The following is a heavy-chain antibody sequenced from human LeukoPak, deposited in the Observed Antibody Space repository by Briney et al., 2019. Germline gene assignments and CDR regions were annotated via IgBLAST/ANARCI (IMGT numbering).Heavy chain of an antibody. CDR2: INHSGST. CDR1: GGSFSGYY. V-gene: IGHV4-34*01. Sequence: PSETLSLTCAVYGGSFSGYYWSWIRQPPGKGLEWIGEINHSGSTNYNPSLKSRVTISVDASKNQFSLKLSSVTAADTAVYYCARGGYYGSGNDFRFDPWGQGTLVTVSS. J-gene: IGHJ5*02. D-gene: IGHD3-10*01. CDR3: ARGGYYGSGNDFRFDP.